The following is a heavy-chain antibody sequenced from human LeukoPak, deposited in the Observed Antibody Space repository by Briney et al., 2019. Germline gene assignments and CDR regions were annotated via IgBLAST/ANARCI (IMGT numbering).Heavy chain of an antibody. CDR3: ARGTASIDSTGDYFDY. Sequence: SETLSLTCTVSGGSISSSNNYWGWIRQPPGKGLEWIGSIYYSGRTYYNPSLKSRVTISVDTSKNQFSLKLSSVTAADTAVYYCARGTASIDSTGDYFDYWGQGTLVTVSS. CDR1: GGSISSSNNY. CDR2: IYYSGRT. J-gene: IGHJ4*02. V-gene: IGHV4-39*01. D-gene: IGHD3-22*01.